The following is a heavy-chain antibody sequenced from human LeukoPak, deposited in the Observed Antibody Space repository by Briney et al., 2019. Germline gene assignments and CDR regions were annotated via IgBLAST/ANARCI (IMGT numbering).Heavy chain of an antibody. Sequence: SETLSLTRTVSGGSISSGGFYCRWVRLHPGKGLEWIGYIFYSGSTYYNPSLKSRISISVDTSKNQFSLKLTSVTAADTAVYYCARVIRGSGSEYFQHWGQGALVTVSS. V-gene: IGHV4-31*03. D-gene: IGHD3-10*01. CDR1: GGSISSGGFY. CDR3: ARVIRGSGSEYFQH. CDR2: IFYSGST. J-gene: IGHJ1*01.